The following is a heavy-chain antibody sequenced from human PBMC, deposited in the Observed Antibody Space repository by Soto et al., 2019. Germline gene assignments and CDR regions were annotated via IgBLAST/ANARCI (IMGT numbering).Heavy chain of an antibody. J-gene: IGHJ4*02. V-gene: IGHV4-34*01. CDR3: ARGITMVRGVIITGYYFDY. CDR1: GGSFSGYY. D-gene: IGHD3-10*01. CDR2: INHSGST. Sequence: QVQLQQWGAGLLKPSETLSLTCAVYGGSFSGYYWSWIRQPPGKGLEWIGEINHSGSTNYNPSLKSRVTISVDTSKNQFSLKLSSVTAAVTAVYYCARGITMVRGVIITGYYFDYWGQGTLVTVSS.